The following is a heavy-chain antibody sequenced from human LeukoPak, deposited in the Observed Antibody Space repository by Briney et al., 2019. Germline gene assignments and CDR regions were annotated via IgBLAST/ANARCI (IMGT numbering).Heavy chain of an antibody. Sequence: PGGSLRLSCAASGFTFSSYAMSWVRQAPGKGLEWVSAISGSGGSTYYADSVKGRFTISRDNSKNTLYLQMNSLRAEDTAVYYCAKVVVVPAAQSTPEFDYWGQGTLVTVPS. CDR1: GFTFSSYA. CDR2: ISGSGGST. V-gene: IGHV3-23*01. CDR3: AKVVVVPAAQSTPEFDY. D-gene: IGHD2-2*01. J-gene: IGHJ4*02.